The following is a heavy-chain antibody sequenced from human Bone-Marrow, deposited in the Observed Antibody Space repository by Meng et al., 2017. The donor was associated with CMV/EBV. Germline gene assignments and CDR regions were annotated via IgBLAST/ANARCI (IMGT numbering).Heavy chain of an antibody. D-gene: IGHD3-10*01. CDR3: ARGGGQYDFAL. CDR2: ISAKNGDT. CDR1: GYKFINYV. J-gene: IGHJ4*02. V-gene: IGHV1-18*01. Sequence: ASVKVSCKASGYKFINYVFDWVRQDPRHGLQWMGRISAKNGDTNYAPELYDRLTLTADTYTSVVYLELRRLVSDDTAIYYCARGGGQYDFALWGPGPRVTCSS.